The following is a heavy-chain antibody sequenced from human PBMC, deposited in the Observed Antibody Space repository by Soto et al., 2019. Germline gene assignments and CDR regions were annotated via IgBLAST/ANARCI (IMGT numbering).Heavy chain of an antibody. Sequence: GGSLRLSCAASGFTFSGSAMHWVRQASGKGLEWVGRIRSKANSYATAYAASVKGRFTISRDDSKNTAYLQMNSLKTEDTAVYYCTTLREYSSSSSAFDIWGQGTMVTVSS. V-gene: IGHV3-73*01. CDR3: TTLREYSSSSSAFDI. CDR1: GFTFSGSA. J-gene: IGHJ3*02. D-gene: IGHD6-6*01. CDR2: IRSKANSYAT.